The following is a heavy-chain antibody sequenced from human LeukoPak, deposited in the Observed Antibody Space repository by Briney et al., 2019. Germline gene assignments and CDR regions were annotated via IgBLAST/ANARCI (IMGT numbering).Heavy chain of an antibody. J-gene: IGHJ4*02. CDR1: GYTFTSYH. D-gene: IGHD2-8*01. Sequence: ASVKVSCKTSGYTFTSYHMHWVRQAPGQGLEWMGLINLSGGSTTYAQRFQGRVTLTRDTSTSTVYMELSSLRSEDTAVYYCARDYVDDIPMIKDYWGQGTLVTVSS. CDR2: INLSGGST. V-gene: IGHV1-46*01. CDR3: ARDYVDDIPMIKDY.